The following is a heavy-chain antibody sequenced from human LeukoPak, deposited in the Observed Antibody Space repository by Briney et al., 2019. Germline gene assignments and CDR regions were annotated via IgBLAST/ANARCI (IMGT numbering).Heavy chain of an antibody. CDR3: AKDEGNSWYNDY. V-gene: IGHV3-30-3*01. CDR2: ISYTGGHK. J-gene: IGHJ4*02. CDR1: GFTFSRYA. D-gene: IGHD6-13*01. Sequence: PGRSLRLSCAASGFTFSRYAMHWVRHSPGQGLEWVAIISYTGGHKYYADSLKDRFTISRDNSENTLYLQMDSLGPDDTAVYYCAKDEGNSWYNDYWGQGTLVTVSS.